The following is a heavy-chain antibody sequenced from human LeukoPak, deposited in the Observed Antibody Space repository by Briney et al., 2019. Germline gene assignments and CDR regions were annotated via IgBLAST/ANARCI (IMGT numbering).Heavy chain of an antibody. J-gene: IGHJ4*02. D-gene: IGHD3-10*01. V-gene: IGHV3-23*01. CDR3: AKDLYFYGSGSTPDY. CDR2: ITGNGGTT. Sequence: GGSLRLSCAASGFTFSGYAMSWVRQAPGKGLELVSAITGNGGTTYYTDSVKGRFTISRDKSKNTVYLQMNSLRDGDTAIYYCAKDLYFYGSGSTPDYWGQGTLVTVSS. CDR1: GFTFSGYA.